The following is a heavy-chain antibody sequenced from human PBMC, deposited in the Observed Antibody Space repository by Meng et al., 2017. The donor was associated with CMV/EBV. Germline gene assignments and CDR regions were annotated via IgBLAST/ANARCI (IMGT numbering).Heavy chain of an antibody. CDR3: ARVVLGTGGFDY. D-gene: IGHD7-27*01. J-gene: IGHJ4*02. V-gene: IGHV4-61*01. CDR1: AGSVSRGSYY. Sequence: CTVSAGSVSRGSYYWSWIRQPPGQGLEWIGYIYYSGSTNYNPSLKSRVTISVDTSKNQFSLKLSSVTAADTAVYYCARVVLGTGGFDYWGQGTLVTVSS. CDR2: IYYSGST.